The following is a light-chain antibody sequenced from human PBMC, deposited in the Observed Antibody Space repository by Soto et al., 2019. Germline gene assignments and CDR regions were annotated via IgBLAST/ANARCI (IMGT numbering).Light chain of an antibody. CDR2: ATN. Sequence: QSALTQPASVSGSPGQSITISCAGSSSDVGKYNLVSWYQQHPGKAPKLMIYATNKRPSGLSNRFSGSKSGNTASLTISGLQDEDEADYHCCSYAGSDTFTFGGGTKVTVL. CDR1: SSDVGKYNL. J-gene: IGLJ2*01. V-gene: IGLV2-23*02. CDR3: CSYAGSDTFT.